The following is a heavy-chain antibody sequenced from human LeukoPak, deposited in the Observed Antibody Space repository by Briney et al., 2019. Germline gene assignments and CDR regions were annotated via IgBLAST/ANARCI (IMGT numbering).Heavy chain of an antibody. D-gene: IGHD6-25*01. CDR3: VRGGAGATIDDYFDY. Sequence: GGSLRLSCAASGFTFSSYSINWVRQAPGRGLEWVSSISSSSSHIYYADSVKGRFTISRDNAKNSLYLQMNSLGVEDTAVYYGVRGGAGATIDDYFDYWGQGTLVTVSS. J-gene: IGHJ4*02. V-gene: IGHV3-21*01. CDR1: GFTFSSYS. CDR2: ISSSSSHI.